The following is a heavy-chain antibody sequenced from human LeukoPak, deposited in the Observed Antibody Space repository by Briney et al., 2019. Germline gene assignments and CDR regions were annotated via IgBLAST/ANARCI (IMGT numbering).Heavy chain of an antibody. V-gene: IGHV4-61*01. J-gene: IGHJ4*02. CDR3: ASVTSRYYFDY. D-gene: IGHD4-11*01. CDR2: IYYSGST. Sequence: SETLSLTCTVSGGSVSSGSYYWSWIRQPPGKGLEWIGYIYYSGSTNFNPSLKSRVTMSVDTSKNQFSLRLNSVTAADTAVYYCASVTSRYYFDYWGQGTLVTVSS. CDR1: GGSVSSGSYY.